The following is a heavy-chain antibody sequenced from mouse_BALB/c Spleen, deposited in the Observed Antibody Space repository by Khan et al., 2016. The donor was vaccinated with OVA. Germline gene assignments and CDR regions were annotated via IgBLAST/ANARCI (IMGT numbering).Heavy chain of an antibody. Sequence: QVQLQQSGAELVKPGASVKMSCKASGYTFTSYNMHWVKQTPGQGLEWIGAIYPGNGDTSYNQKFKGKATLTADKSSSTAYMQLSSLTSEDSAVYYGARPVYDGYYAWFAYWGQGTLVTVSA. D-gene: IGHD2-3*01. CDR2: IYPGNGDT. V-gene: IGHV1-12*01. CDR1: GYTFTSYN. J-gene: IGHJ3*01. CDR3: ARPVYDGYYAWFAY.